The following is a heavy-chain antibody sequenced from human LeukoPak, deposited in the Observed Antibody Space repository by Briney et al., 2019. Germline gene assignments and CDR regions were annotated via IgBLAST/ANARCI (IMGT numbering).Heavy chain of an antibody. CDR2: IYYSGST. CDR1: GGSISSSSYY. Sequence: SETLSLTCTVSGGSISSSSYYWGWLRQPPGKGLEWIGSIYYSGSTYYNPSLKSRFTISVDTSKNQFSLKLSSVTAADTAVYYCARRITMIVVVYAFDIWGQGTMVTVSA. J-gene: IGHJ3*02. V-gene: IGHV4-39*01. CDR3: ARRITMIVVVYAFDI. D-gene: IGHD3-22*01.